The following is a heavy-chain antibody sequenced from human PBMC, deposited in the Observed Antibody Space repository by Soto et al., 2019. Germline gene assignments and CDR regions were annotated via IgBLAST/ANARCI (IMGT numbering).Heavy chain of an antibody. V-gene: IGHV4-59*01. D-gene: IGHD3-22*01. CDR2: IYYSGST. J-gene: IGHJ5*02. CDR3: AREGYYYDSSGYRFDP. CDR1: GGSISSYY. Sequence: SETLSLTCTVSGGSISSYYWSWIRQPPGKGLEWIGYIYYSGSTNYNPSLKSRVTISVDTSKNQFSLKLSSVTAADTAVYYCAREGYYYDSSGYRFDPWGQGTLVTVS.